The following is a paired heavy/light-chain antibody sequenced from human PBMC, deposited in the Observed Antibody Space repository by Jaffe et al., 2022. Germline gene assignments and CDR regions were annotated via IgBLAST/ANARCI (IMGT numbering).Heavy chain of an antibody. D-gene: IGHD6-19*01. Sequence: QVQLQESGPGLVKPSETLSLTCTVSGGSISRYYWSWIRQPPGKGLEWIGYIYDSGSTNYNPSLKSRVTISVDTSKNQFSLKLSSVTAADTAVYYCARAKGGWDYFDSWGQGTLVTVSS. CDR2: IYDSGST. CDR3: ARAKGGWDYFDS. CDR1: GGSISRYY. V-gene: IGHV4-59*01. J-gene: IGHJ4*02.
Light chain of an antibody. CDR3: HQYYSLPLT. CDR1: QSVLYSSNNKNY. Sequence: DIVMTQSPDSLAVSLGERATINCKSSQSVLYSSNNKNYLAWYQQKPGQPPKLLIYWASTRESGVPDRFSGSGSGTDFTLTISSLQAEDVAVYYCHQYYSLPLTFGGGTKVEIK. J-gene: IGKJ4*01. CDR2: WAS. V-gene: IGKV4-1*01.